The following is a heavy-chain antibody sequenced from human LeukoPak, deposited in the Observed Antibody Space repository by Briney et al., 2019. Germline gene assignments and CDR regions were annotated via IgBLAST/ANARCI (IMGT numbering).Heavy chain of an antibody. V-gene: IGHV1-2*02. D-gene: IGHD4-17*01. CDR1: GYTFTGYY. Sequence: ASVKVSCKASGYTFTGYYMHWVRQAPGQGLEWMGWINPNSGGTNYAQKFQGRVTMTRDTSISTAYMELSRLRSDDTAVYYCARANVDYGVYGDAFDIWGQGTMVTVSS. CDR3: ARANVDYGVYGDAFDI. CDR2: INPNSGGT. J-gene: IGHJ3*02.